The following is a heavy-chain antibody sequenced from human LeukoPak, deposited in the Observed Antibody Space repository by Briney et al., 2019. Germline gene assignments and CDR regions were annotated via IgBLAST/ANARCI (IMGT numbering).Heavy chain of an antibody. D-gene: IGHD6-19*01. CDR3: ARDRGYSSELTYFDY. J-gene: IGHJ4*02. Sequence: GASVKVSCKASGYTFTSYGISWVRQAPGKGLEWMGWISVNNGNTKCAQKIQGRVTMTTDTSTSTAYMELRGLRSDDTAVYYCARDRGYSSELTYFDYWGQGTLVTVSS. CDR2: ISVNNGNT. CDR1: GYTFTSYG. V-gene: IGHV1-18*01.